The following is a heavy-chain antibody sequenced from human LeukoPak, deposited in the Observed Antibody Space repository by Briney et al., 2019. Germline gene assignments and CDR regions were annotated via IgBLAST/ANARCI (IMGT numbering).Heavy chain of an antibody. CDR3: ARVGHPRSDAFDI. J-gene: IGHJ3*02. CDR1: GFPQKDYY. Sequence: GGPLTLLCAPSGFPQKDYYILGLRQTPRRGGEGVGCTRDKTHRYLTEHAASVKGRLTISRDDSENSLYLQKNSLKSEDTAVYYCARVGHPRSDAFDIWRRGTMVSVSS. V-gene: IGHV3-72*01. CDR2: TRDKTHRYLT.